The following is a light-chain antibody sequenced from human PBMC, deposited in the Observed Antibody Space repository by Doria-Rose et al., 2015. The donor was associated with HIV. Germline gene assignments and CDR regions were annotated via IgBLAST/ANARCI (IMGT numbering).Light chain of an antibody. Sequence: EIVMTQSSESLGMSLGERATLNCRSNQSLLYTSKNYLAWYQQKPGQPPKLLIYWSSTRQSWVTARFSGSGSGTDFTLTISSLEAEDVAVYDCQQYYDTPSFGPGTTVDIK. CDR1: QSLLYTSKNY. CDR3: QQYYDTPS. J-gene: IGKJ3*01. V-gene: IGKV4-1*01. CDR2: WSS.